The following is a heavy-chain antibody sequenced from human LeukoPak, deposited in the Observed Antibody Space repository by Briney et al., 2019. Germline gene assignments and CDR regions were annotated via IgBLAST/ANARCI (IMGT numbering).Heavy chain of an antibody. Sequence: GGSLRLSCSASGFTFSNYAIHWVRQAPGKGLEYVSTISDNGGNTNYADSVKGRFTISRDNSKNTLYLQMSSLRPEDTAVYYCVKAAGSWYGYFDYWGQGTRVTLSS. CDR1: GFTFSNYA. V-gene: IGHV3-64D*06. CDR2: ISDNGGNT. CDR3: VKAAGSWYGYFDY. J-gene: IGHJ4*02. D-gene: IGHD6-13*01.